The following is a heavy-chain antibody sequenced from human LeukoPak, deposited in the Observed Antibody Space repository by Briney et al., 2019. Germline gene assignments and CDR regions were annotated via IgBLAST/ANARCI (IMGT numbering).Heavy chain of an antibody. CDR2: ISGSGGST. CDR1: GFTFSSYA. Sequence: GGSLRLSCAASGFTFSSYAMSWVRQAPGKGLEWVSAISGSGGSTHYADSVKGRFTISRDNSKNTLYLQMNSLRAEDTAVYYCANAGSSYYFDYWGQGTLVTVSS. D-gene: IGHD6-13*01. CDR3: ANAGSSYYFDY. V-gene: IGHV3-23*01. J-gene: IGHJ4*02.